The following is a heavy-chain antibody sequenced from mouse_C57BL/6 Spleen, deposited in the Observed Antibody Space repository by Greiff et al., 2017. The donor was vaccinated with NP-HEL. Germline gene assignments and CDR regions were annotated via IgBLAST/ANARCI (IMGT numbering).Heavy chain of an antibody. Sequence: EVKLVESGPGLVKPSQSLSLTCSVTGYSITSGYYWNWIRQFPGNKLEWMGYISYDGSNNYNPSLKNRISITRDTSKNQFFLKLNSVTTEDTATYYCAREDWDVGYFDVWGTGTTVTVSS. CDR2: ISYDGSN. V-gene: IGHV3-6*01. D-gene: IGHD4-1*01. CDR3: AREDWDVGYFDV. J-gene: IGHJ1*03. CDR1: GYSITSGYY.